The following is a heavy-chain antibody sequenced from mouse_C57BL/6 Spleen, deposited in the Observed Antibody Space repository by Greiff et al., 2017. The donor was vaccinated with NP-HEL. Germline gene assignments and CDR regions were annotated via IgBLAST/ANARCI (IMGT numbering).Heavy chain of an antibody. V-gene: IGHV5-17*01. CDR2: ISSGSSTI. CDR1: GFTFSDYG. CDR3: ANTGSYYAMDY. Sequence: EVHLVESGGGLVKPGGSLKLSCAASGFTFSDYGMHWVRQAPEKGLEWVAYISSGSSTIYYADTVKGRFTISRDNAKNTLFLQMTSLRSEDTAMYYCANTGSYYAMDYWGQGTSVTVSS. D-gene: IGHD4-1*01. J-gene: IGHJ4*01.